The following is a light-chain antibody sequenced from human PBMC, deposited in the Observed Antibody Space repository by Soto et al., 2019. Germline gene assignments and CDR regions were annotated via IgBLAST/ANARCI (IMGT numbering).Light chain of an antibody. J-gene: IGKJ1*01. V-gene: IGKV3-20*01. CDR3: QQYGSSGT. CDR1: QSVSSNY. CDR2: GAS. Sequence: EIVLTQSPGTLSLSPGEGATLSCRASQSVSSNYLAWYQQKPGQAPRLLIYGASNRATGIPDRFSGSGSGTDFTLTISRLEPEDFAVYYCQQYGSSGTFGQGNKVDSK.